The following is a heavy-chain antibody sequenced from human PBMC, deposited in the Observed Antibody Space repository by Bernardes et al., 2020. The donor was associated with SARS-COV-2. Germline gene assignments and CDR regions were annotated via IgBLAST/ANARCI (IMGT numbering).Heavy chain of an antibody. J-gene: IGHJ4*02. CDR2: IYYTGQT. CDR1: GGSIDRSSYY. D-gene: IGHD5-12*01. Sequence: SETLSLTCTVSGGSIDRSSYYWGWVRQPPGKGLEWIGNIYYTGQTYYSPSLGSRVTISVDTSKNQFSLKLSSVTAADAAIYYCASLDYIEASSPPYWGQGIPVTVSS. V-gene: IGHV4-39*01. CDR3: ASLDYIEASSPPY.